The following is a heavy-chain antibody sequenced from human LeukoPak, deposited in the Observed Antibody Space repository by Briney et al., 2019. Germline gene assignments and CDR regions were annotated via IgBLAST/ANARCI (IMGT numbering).Heavy chain of an antibody. CDR2: IYSGSST. CDR1: GFTVSSNY. J-gene: IGHJ6*02. D-gene: IGHD4-17*01. Sequence: GGSLRLSCAASGFTVSSNYMSWVRQAPGKGLEWVSVIYSGSSTYYADSVKGRFTISRDNSKNTLYLQMNSLRAEDTAVYYCARAYGDEIYGMDVWGQGTTVSVSS. CDR3: ARAYGDEIYGMDV. V-gene: IGHV3-66*01.